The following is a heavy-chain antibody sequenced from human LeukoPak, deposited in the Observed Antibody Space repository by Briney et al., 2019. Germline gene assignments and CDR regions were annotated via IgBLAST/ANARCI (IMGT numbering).Heavy chain of an antibody. Sequence: GGSLRLSCAASGFTFSTYRMTWVRQAPGKGLEWVSSISSGSSYIYYADSVKGRFTVSRDNAKNSLYLQMNSLRAEDTAVYYCAREAGGNSGYDWVLWGQGTLVTVSS. CDR1: GFTFSTYR. J-gene: IGHJ4*02. D-gene: IGHD5-12*01. CDR2: ISSGSSYI. CDR3: AREAGGNSGYDWVL. V-gene: IGHV3-21*01.